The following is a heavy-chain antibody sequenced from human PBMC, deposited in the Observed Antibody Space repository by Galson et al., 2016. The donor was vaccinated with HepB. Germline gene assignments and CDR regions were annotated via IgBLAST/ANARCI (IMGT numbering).Heavy chain of an antibody. CDR2: INPSGGTT. J-gene: IGHJ2*01. V-gene: IGHV1-46*01. CDR1: GYTFTSYY. CDR3: ARGRGKFWYFDL. D-gene: IGHD3-10*01. Sequence: SVKVSCTASGYTFTSYYMHWVRQAPGQGLEWMGLINPSGGTTSYAQKFQGRVTMTRDTSTSTVYTELSSLRSEDTAVYYCARGRGKFWYFDLWGPGTLVTVSS.